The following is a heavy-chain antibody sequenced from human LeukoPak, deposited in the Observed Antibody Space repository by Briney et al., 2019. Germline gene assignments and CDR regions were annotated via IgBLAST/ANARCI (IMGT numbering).Heavy chain of an antibody. J-gene: IGHJ3*02. Sequence: SETLSLTCTVSGGPISNHYWSWIRQPAGKELEWIGRIYNSGSTNYNPSLKSRVTMSVDTSKNQFSLKLSSVTAADTAVYYCARDIYDSSGLDAFDIWGQGTMVTVSS. D-gene: IGHD3-22*01. CDR1: GGPISNHY. CDR2: IYNSGST. CDR3: ARDIYDSSGLDAFDI. V-gene: IGHV4-4*07.